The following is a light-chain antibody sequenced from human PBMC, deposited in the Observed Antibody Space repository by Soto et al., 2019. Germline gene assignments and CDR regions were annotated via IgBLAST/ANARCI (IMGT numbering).Light chain of an antibody. CDR2: DVH. Sequence: QSVLTQPRSVSGSPGQSVTISCTGAISDVGGFDSVSWYQQLPGKVPKLIIYDVHKRPSGVPDRFSGSKSGNTASLTISGLQAEDEADYYCCSYAGTFTFVFGGGTQLTVL. CDR1: ISDVGGFDS. J-gene: IGLJ3*02. V-gene: IGLV2-11*01. CDR3: CSYAGTFTFV.